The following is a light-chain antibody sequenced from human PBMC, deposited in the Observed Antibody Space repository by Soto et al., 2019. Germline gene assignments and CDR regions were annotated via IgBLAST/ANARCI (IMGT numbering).Light chain of an antibody. CDR2: SAS. CDR3: QKYNSVPVT. J-gene: IGKJ5*01. V-gene: IGKV1-27*01. Sequence: IQMTQSPSSLSASVGDRVTITCRASQDIRNYLAWYQQRPGTVPKLLIYSASTLQSGVPSRFSGSGSGTDFTLTISSLQPEDGATYYCQKYNSVPVTFGQGTRLEIK. CDR1: QDIRNY.